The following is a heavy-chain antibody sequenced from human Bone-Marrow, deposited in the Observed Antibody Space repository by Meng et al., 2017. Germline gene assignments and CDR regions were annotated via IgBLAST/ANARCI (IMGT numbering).Heavy chain of an antibody. Sequence: GESLKISCAASEFTFSNYAMSWVRQAPGKGLEWVSAVSGSGASTYYADSVKGRFTISRDNSKNTLYLQMNSLRAEDTAVYYCARVSPRTYYYWGQGTLVTVSS. CDR2: VSGSGAST. CDR3: ARVSPRTYYY. J-gene: IGHJ4*02. CDR1: EFTFSNYA. D-gene: IGHD3-10*01. V-gene: IGHV3-23*01.